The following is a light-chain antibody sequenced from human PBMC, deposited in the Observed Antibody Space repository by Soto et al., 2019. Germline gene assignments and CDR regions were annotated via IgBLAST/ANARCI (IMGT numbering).Light chain of an antibody. CDR1: SSDVGGYDY. Sequence: QSALTQPASVSGSPGQSITISCTGTSSDVGGYDYVSWYQLHPGKAPKLMVFEVSNRPSGVSYRFSGSKSGNTASLTVSGLQAEDEADYYCSSYARNRDVLFGGGTKLTVL. CDR2: EVS. J-gene: IGLJ2*01. V-gene: IGLV2-14*01. CDR3: SSYARNRDVL.